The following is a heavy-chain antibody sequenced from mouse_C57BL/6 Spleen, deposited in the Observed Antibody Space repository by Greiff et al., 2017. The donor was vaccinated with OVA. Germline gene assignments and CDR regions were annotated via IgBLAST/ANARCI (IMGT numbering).Heavy chain of an antibody. D-gene: IGHD1-1*01. CDR3: ARITTVDGYYAMDY. Sequence: QVQLQQPGAELVMPGASVKLSCKASGYTFTSYWMHWVKQRPGQGLEWIGEIDPSDSYTNYNQKFKGKSTLTVDKSSSTAYMQLSSLTSEDSAVYYCARITTVDGYYAMDYWGQGTSVTVSS. CDR2: IDPSDSYT. CDR1: GYTFTSYW. J-gene: IGHJ4*01. V-gene: IGHV1-69*01.